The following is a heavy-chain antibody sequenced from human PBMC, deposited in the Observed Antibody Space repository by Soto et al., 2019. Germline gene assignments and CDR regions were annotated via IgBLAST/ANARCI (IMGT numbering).Heavy chain of an antibody. D-gene: IGHD3-10*01. CDR1: GFTFSSYT. Sequence: EVRLVESGGGLVKTGGSLRIACAASGFTFSSYTMNWVRQAPGKGLEGVANINGVGTYVYYIDSVQGRFTISRDNAKNSVYLQISSLGVEDTAVYYCVRVGITFMRGRIRGAHYGLDVWGQGTTVTVSS. J-gene: IGHJ6*02. CDR2: INGVGTYV. CDR3: VRVGITFMRGRIRGAHYGLDV. V-gene: IGHV3-21*01.